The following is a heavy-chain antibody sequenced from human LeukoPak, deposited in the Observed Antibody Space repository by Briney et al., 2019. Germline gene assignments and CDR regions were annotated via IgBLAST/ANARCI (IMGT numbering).Heavy chain of an antibody. CDR3: ARELENLWSDTAL. D-gene: IGHD2-8*01. J-gene: IGHJ4*02. V-gene: IGHV4-59*12. Sequence: PSETLCLTCSVSGVSISSKYYCSWIRQAPGKGLEWIGKIYYSGNANYNPSLKSRVTFSVDRSKNQFSLSLTSVTAADTAIYYCARELENLWSDTALWGQGTLVTVSS. CDR1: GVSISSKYY. CDR2: IYYSGNA.